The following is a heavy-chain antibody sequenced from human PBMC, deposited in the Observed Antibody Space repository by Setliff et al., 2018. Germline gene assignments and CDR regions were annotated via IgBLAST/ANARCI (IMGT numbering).Heavy chain of an antibody. J-gene: IGHJ4*02. CDR1: GYSISSGHF. Sequence: SETLSLTCGVSGYSISSGHFWGWIRQPPGKGLEWLGNIFHSGSTYYNPTLNSRVTMSVDTSKNHVSLQLNSVTAADTAVYYCARVGCTNGVCGLFDSWSQGTLVTVS. CDR2: IFHSGST. D-gene: IGHD2-8*01. CDR3: ARVGCTNGVCGLFDS. V-gene: IGHV4-38-2*01.